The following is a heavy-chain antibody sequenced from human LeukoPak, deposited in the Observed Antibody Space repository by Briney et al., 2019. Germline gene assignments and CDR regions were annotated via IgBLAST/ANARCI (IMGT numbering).Heavy chain of an antibody. CDR3: TTVRGSSWQYFQH. V-gene: IGHV3-15*01. CDR1: GITFSNAW. J-gene: IGHJ1*01. CDR2: IKSKTDGGTT. D-gene: IGHD6-13*01. Sequence: GGSLRLSCAASGITFSNAWMSWVRQAPGKGLEWVGGIKSKTDGGTTDYAAPVKGRFTISRDDSKNTVYLQMNSLKTEDTAVYYCTTVRGSSWQYFQHWGQGTLVTVSS.